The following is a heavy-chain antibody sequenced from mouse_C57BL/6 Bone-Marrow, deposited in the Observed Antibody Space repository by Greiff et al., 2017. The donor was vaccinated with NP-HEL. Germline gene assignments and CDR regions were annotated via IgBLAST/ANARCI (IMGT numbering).Heavy chain of an antibody. V-gene: IGHV5-6*01. CDR1: GFTFSSYG. J-gene: IGHJ1*03. D-gene: IGHD1-1*01. CDR2: ISSGGSYT. CDR3: ARPITTVVAFYWYFDV. Sequence: EVKLMESGGDLVKPGGSLKLSCAASGFTFSSYGMSWVRQTPDKRLEWVATISSGGSYTYYPDSVKGRFTISRGNAKNTLYLQMSSLKSEDTAMYYCARPITTVVAFYWYFDVWGTGTTVTVSS.